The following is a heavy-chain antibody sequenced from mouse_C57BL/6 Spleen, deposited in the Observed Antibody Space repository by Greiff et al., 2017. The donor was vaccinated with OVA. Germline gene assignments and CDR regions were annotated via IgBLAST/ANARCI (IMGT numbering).Heavy chain of an antibody. J-gene: IGHJ4*01. Sequence: VQLQESGPELVKPGASVKISCKASGYSFTDYNMNWVKQSNGKSLEWIGVINPNYGTTSYNQKFKGKATLTVDQSSSTAYMQLNSLTSEDSAVYYCASFSYDGGDYAMDYWGQGTSVTVSS. D-gene: IGHD2-12*01. CDR1: GYSFTDYN. CDR3: ASFSYDGGDYAMDY. CDR2: INPNYGTT. V-gene: IGHV1-39*01.